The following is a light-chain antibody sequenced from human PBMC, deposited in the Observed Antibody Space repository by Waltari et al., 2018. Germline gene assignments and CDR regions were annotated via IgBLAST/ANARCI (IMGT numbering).Light chain of an antibody. CDR1: SSDIGSYNY. CDR2: DVT. CDR3: SSYMDSTTLEL. J-gene: IGLJ2*01. Sequence: QSPLPQPASVSGSPGHSITIPCTGTSSDIGSYNYVSSYQQHPGKAPNLIIYDVTHRPSGVSNRFSGSKSGNTASLTISGLQAEDEADYYCSSYMDSTTLELFGGGTSLTVL. V-gene: IGLV2-14*03.